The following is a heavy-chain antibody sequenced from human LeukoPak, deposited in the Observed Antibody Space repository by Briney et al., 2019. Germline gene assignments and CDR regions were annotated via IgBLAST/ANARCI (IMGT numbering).Heavy chain of an antibody. CDR1: GFTFTKYW. V-gene: IGHV3-7*01. CDR3: AREVWGPEY. CDR2: IKQDGSDK. D-gene: IGHD1-14*01. J-gene: IGHJ4*02. Sequence: GGSLRLSCAASGFTFTKYWMTWVRQAPGKGLEWVGNIKQDGSDKNYMDSVKGRFTISRDNTKNSVYLQMSSLRAEDTAVYYCAREVWGPEYWGQGTLATVSS.